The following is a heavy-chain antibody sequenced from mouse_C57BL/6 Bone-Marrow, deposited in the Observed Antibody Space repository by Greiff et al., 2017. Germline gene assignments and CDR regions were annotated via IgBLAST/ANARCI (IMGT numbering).Heavy chain of an antibody. J-gene: IGHJ3*01. CDR2: IHPNSGST. V-gene: IGHV1-64*01. Sequence: QVQLQQPGAELVKPGASVKLSCKASGYTFTSYWMHWVKQRPGQGLEWIGMIHPNSGSTNYNEKFKSKATLTVDKSSSTAYMQLSSLTSEDSAVYYCLSWGEAWFAYWGRGTLVTVSA. CDR3: LSWGEAWFAY. CDR1: GYTFTSYW. D-gene: IGHD3-1*01.